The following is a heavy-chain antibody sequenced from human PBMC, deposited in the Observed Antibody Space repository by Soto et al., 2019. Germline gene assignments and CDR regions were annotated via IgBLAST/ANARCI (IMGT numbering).Heavy chain of an antibody. J-gene: IGHJ3*02. D-gene: IGHD3-3*01. CDR1: GGSIKSSTSY. V-gene: IGHV4-39*01. CDR2: TYYSGSA. CDR3: ARHGRLGVGILDPGGFDI. Sequence: SETLSLTCTLSGGSIKSSTSYWALIRQPPGKGLEWIGSTYYSGSAYYKSSLKSRVSISVDTSKNQFSLKLTSVTAADTAVYYCARHGRLGVGILDPGGFDIWGQGTMVTVSS.